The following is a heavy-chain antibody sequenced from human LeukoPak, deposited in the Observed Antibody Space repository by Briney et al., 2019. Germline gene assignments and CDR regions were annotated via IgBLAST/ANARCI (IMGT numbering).Heavy chain of an antibody. J-gene: IGHJ6*02. D-gene: IGHD6-19*01. V-gene: IGHV3-30*18. CDR2: ISYDGSNT. Sequence: GGSLRLSCAACGFTFRSYGMQGVGQAPGKGVEWVAGISYDGSNTSYASSVKAPFTISRDNSKTPLYLQMNSLRAEATAVYYCAKDSGQWLVNGMHVSGQGTTLTVSS. CDR3: AKDSGQWLVNGMHV. CDR1: GFTFRSYG.